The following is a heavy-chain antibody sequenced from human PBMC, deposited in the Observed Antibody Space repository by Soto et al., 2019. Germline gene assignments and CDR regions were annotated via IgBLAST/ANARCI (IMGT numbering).Heavy chain of an antibody. J-gene: IGHJ5*02. CDR2: INPNTGGV. V-gene: IGHV1-2*02. CDR3: AREDDDGWFDP. D-gene: IGHD3-3*01. Sequence: ASVKVSCKASGYTFSGYYMHWVRQAPGQGLEWMGWINPNTGGVNYAQKFQGRVTMTRDTSISTVYMELSRLRSDDTAVYYCAREDDDGWFDPWGQGTLVTVSS. CDR1: GYTFSGYY.